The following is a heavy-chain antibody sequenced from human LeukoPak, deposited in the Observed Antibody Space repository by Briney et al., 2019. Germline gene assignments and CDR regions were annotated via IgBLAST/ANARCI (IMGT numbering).Heavy chain of an antibody. D-gene: IGHD6-13*01. CDR2: INPNSGGT. V-gene: IGHV1-2*02. J-gene: IGHJ4*02. CDR3: ATPEPYSSSWYLFDY. CDR1: AYTFTCYY. Sequence: GASVKVSCKASAYTFTCYYMHWVRQAPGQGLEWMGWINPNSGGTNYAQKFQGRVTMTRDTSISTAYMELSRLRSDDTAVYYCATPEPYSSSWYLFDYWGQGTLVTASS.